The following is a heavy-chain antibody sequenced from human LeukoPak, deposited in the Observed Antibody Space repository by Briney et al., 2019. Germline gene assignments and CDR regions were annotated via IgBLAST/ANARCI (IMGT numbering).Heavy chain of an antibody. D-gene: IGHD2-8*01. CDR2: ISGSGGGT. CDR3: ARMAGYYYYGMDV. Sequence: GGSLRLSCAASGFTFSSYAMSWVRQAPGKGLEWVSAISGSGGGTYYADSVKGRFTISRDNSKNTLYLQMNSLRAEDTAVYYCARMAGYYYYGMDVWGQGTTVTVSS. J-gene: IGHJ6*02. V-gene: IGHV3-23*01. CDR1: GFTFSSYA.